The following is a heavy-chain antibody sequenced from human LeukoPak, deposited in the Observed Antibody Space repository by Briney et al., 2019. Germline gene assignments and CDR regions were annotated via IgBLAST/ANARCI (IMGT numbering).Heavy chain of an antibody. CDR2: IYYSGST. CDR3: ARRALGTTVTFDY. Sequence: SETLSLTCTVSGGSISSYYWGWIRQPPGKGLEWIGSIYYSGSTYYNPSLKSRVTISVDTSKNQFSLKLSSVTAADTAVYYCARRALGTTVTFDYWGQGTLVTVSS. CDR1: GGSISSYY. V-gene: IGHV4-39*01. D-gene: IGHD4-11*01. J-gene: IGHJ4*02.